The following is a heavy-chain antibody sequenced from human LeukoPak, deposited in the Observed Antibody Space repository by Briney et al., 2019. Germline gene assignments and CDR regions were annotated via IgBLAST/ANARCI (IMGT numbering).Heavy chain of an antibody. Sequence: GGSLRLSCAASGFTFSSYAMHWVRQAPGKGLEGVAVISYDGSNKYYADSVKGRFTISRDNSKNTLYLQMNSLRAEDTAVYYCARVGSLWFGELPVDYWGQGTLVTVPS. J-gene: IGHJ4*02. CDR3: ARVGSLWFGELPVDY. CDR1: GFTFSSYA. D-gene: IGHD3-10*01. CDR2: ISYDGSNK. V-gene: IGHV3-30*04.